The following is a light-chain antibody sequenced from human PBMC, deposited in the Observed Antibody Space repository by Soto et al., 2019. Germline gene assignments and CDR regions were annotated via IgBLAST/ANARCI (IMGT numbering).Light chain of an antibody. CDR1: SSNLGAGFD. V-gene: IGLV1-40*01. J-gene: IGLJ2*01. CDR3: QSYDSTLSVVL. Sequence: QSVLTQPLSVSGAPGQRVTISCTGSSSNLGAGFDVHWYQQFPGTAPKLLIYGNTNRPSGVPDRFSGSRSATSASLAISGLQSEDEADYFCQSYDSTLSVVLFGGGTKLTV. CDR2: GNT.